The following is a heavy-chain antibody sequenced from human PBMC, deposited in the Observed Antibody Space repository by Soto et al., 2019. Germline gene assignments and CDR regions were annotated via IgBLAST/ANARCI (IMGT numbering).Heavy chain of an antibody. CDR1: GGSVSSGSYY. D-gene: IGHD3-10*01. V-gene: IGHV4-61*01. J-gene: IGHJ6*02. CDR2: IYYSGST. Sequence: SETLSRTCTVSGGSVSSGSYYWSWIRQPPGKGLEWIGYIYYSGSTNYNPSLKSRVTISVDTSKNQFSLKLSSVTAADTAVYYCARSWFGELLGYTYYYYGMDVWGQGPRSPSP. CDR3: ARSWFGELLGYTYYYYGMDV.